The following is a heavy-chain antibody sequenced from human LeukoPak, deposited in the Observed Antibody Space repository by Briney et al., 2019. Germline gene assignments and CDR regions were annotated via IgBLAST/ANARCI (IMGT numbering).Heavy chain of an antibody. CDR3: AKEMSSYGSGSYFMYYYHGLDV. CDR1: GGSISSYY. D-gene: IGHD3-10*01. Sequence: SETLSLTCTVSGGSISSYYWSWIRQPPGKGLEWIGYIYYSGSTNYNPSLKSRVTISVDTSKNQFFLKLISVTAADTAIYYCAKEMSSYGSGSYFMYYYHGLDVWGQGATVTVSS. V-gene: IGHV4-59*12. CDR2: IYYSGST. J-gene: IGHJ6*02.